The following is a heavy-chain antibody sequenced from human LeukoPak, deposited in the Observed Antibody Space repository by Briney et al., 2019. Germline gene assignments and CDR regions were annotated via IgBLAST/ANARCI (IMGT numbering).Heavy chain of an antibody. CDR1: DYSVSSNNW. D-gene: IGHD3-22*01. V-gene: IGHV4-28*01. CDR2: IYYSGST. CDR3: ARHYYDSSGYYYYYYGMDV. J-gene: IGHJ6*02. Sequence: SETPSLTCAVSDYSVSSNNWWGWIRQPPGKGLEWIGYIYYSGSTNYNPSLKSRVTISVDPSKNQFSLKLSSVTAADTAVYYCARHYYDSSGYYYYYYGMDVWGQGTTVTVSS.